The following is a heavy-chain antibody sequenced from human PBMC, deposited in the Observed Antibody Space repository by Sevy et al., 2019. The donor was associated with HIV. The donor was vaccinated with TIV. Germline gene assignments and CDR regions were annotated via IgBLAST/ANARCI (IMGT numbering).Heavy chain of an antibody. CDR3: ARVSPNTDPDYYYYAMDV. CDR1: GGSISSYS. Sequence: SETLSLTCIVSGGSISSYSWSWIRQPAGKGLEWIGRIHSGGSTNYNPSLKSRVTMSLDTSKNQFSLNLSSVSAEDTAVYFCARVSPNTDPDYYYYAMDVWGQGTTVTVSS. V-gene: IGHV4-4*07. J-gene: IGHJ6*02. CDR2: IHSGGST.